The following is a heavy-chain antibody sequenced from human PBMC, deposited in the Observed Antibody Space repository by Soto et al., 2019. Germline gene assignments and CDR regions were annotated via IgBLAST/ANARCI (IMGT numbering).Heavy chain of an antibody. D-gene: IGHD3-22*01. CDR1: GGSISSGDYY. J-gene: IGHJ4*02. Sequence: SETLSLTCTVSGGSISSGDYYWSWIRQPPGKGLEWIGYISYSGSTYYNPSLKSRVTISVDTSTNQFSLQLSSVPAADTAVYSGARADRVEPPPTWGQGTLVTVSS. V-gene: IGHV4-30-4*01. CDR3: ARADRVEPPPT. CDR2: ISYSGST.